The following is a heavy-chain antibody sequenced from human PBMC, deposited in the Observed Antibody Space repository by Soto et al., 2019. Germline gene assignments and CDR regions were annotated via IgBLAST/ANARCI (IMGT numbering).Heavy chain of an antibody. Sequence: GESLKISCKGSGYSFTSYWIGWVRQMPGKGLEWMGIIYPGDSDTRYSPSFQGQVTISADKSISTAYLQWSSLKASDTAMYYCERGRGGLSTVTTHWFDPWGQGTLVTVSS. D-gene: IGHD4-17*01. J-gene: IGHJ5*02. CDR2: IYPGDSDT. V-gene: IGHV5-51*01. CDR1: GYSFTSYW. CDR3: ERGRGGLSTVTTHWFDP.